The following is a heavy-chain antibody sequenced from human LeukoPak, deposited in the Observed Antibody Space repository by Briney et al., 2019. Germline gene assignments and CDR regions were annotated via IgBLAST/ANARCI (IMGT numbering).Heavy chain of an antibody. J-gene: IGHJ6*03. CDR3: AKCDYGSRYYYMDV. Sequence: GGSLRLSCAASGYTLSCYAMSWVRQAPGKGLELVSAISGSGGSTYYADSVKGRLTISRDYSKNTLYLQMNSLRAEDTAVYYCAKCDYGSRYYYMDVWGKGTTVTVSS. CDR2: ISGSGGST. V-gene: IGHV3-23*01. CDR1: GYTLSCYA. D-gene: IGHD3-10*01.